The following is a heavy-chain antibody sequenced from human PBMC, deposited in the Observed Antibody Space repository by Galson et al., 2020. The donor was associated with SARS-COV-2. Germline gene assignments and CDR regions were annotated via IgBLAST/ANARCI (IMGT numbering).Heavy chain of an antibody. Sequence: ASVKVSCKASGYTFTSYGISWVRQALGQGLEWMGWISAYNGNTNYAQKLQGRVTMTTDTSTSTAYMELRSLRSDDTAVYYCARDEWELFTDAFDIWGQGTMVTVSS. CDR3: ARDEWELFTDAFDI. CDR2: ISAYNGNT. V-gene: IGHV1-18*04. J-gene: IGHJ3*02. D-gene: IGHD1-26*01. CDR1: GYTFTSYG.